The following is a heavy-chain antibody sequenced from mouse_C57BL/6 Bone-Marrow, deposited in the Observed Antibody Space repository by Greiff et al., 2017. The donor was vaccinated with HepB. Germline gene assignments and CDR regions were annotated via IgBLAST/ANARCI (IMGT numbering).Heavy chain of an antibody. V-gene: IGHV1-26*01. D-gene: IGHD1-1*01. CDR1: GYTFTDYY. CDR3: ARRGPIYYYGSIPHYFDY. CDR2: INPNNGGT. Sequence: EVQLQQSGPELVKPGASVKISCKASGYTFTDYYMNWVKQSHGKSLEWIGDINPNNGGTSYNQKFKGKATLTVDKSSSTAYMELRSLTSEDSAVYYCARRGPIYYYGSIPHYFDYWGQGTTLTVSS. J-gene: IGHJ2*01.